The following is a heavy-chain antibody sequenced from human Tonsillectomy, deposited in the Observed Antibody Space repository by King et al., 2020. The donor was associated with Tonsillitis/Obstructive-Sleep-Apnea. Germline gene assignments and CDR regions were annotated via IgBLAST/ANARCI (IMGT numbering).Heavy chain of an antibody. Sequence: VQLQESGPGLVKPSQTLSLTCTVSGGSISSGGYYWSWIRQHPGKGLEWIGYIFYSGSTNYNASLKSRVTMSVDTSKNQFSLKLSSVTAADTAVYYCARGAPLYCSSTNCYYFDYWGQGTLVTVSS. CDR2: IFYSGST. J-gene: IGHJ4*02. CDR1: GGSISSGGYY. CDR3: ARGAPLYCSSTNCYYFDY. V-gene: IGHV4-31*03. D-gene: IGHD2-2*01.